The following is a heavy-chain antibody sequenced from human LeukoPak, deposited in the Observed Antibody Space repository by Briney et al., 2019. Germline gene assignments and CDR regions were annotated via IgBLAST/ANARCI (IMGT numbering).Heavy chain of an antibody. CDR3: ATLSIAAAEGNWFDP. D-gene: IGHD6-13*01. V-gene: IGHV5-51*01. CDR2: IYPGDSDT. CDR1: GYSFTKFW. Sequence: GESLKISCKGSGYSFTKFWIGWVRQMPGKGLEWMGIIYPGDSDTRYSPSFQGQVTLLVDTSISTAYLQWSSLKASDTAMYYCATLSIAAAEGNWFDPWGQGTLVTVSS. J-gene: IGHJ5*02.